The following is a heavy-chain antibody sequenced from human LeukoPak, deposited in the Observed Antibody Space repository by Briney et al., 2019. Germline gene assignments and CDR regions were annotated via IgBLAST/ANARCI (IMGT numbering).Heavy chain of an antibody. Sequence: ASVKVSCKASGYTFTSYDINWVRQATGQGLEWMGWMNPNSGNTGYAQKFQGRVTMTRNTSISTAYMEMSSLRSEDTAVYYWARGLGRFLEAAGPDAFDIWGQGTMVTVSS. CDR1: GYTFTSYD. CDR2: MNPNSGNT. J-gene: IGHJ3*02. CDR3: ARGLGRFLEAAGPDAFDI. V-gene: IGHV1-8*01. D-gene: IGHD3-3*01.